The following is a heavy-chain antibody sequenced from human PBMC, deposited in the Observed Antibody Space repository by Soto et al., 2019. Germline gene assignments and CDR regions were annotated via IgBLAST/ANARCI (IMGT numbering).Heavy chain of an antibody. V-gene: IGHV3-23*01. D-gene: IGHD3-22*01. J-gene: IGHJ4*02. Sequence: GGSLGLSCAASGFIFNIFAMKWVRQAPGQGLEWVSGISGGGGSTYYADSVKGRFTISRDNSNNTLYLQMNSLRAEDTAVYYCAKDPTSYDSSAQFDSWGQGTLVTVSS. CDR2: ISGGGGST. CDR1: GFIFNIFA. CDR3: AKDPTSYDSSAQFDS.